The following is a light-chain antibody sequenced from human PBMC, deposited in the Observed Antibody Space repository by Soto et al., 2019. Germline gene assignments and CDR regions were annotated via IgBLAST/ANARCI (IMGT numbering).Light chain of an antibody. CDR1: RSDVGGYNY. J-gene: IGLJ1*01. CDR3: CSYAGRYTWV. CDR2: EVS. V-gene: IGLV2-11*01. Sequence: QSALTQPRSVSGSLGQSVTISCAGTRSDVGGYNYVSWYQQPPGTAPKLMIYEVSKRPSGVPDRFSRSKSGNTASLTISGLQAEDEGDYYCCSYAGRYTWVFGSGTKLTVL.